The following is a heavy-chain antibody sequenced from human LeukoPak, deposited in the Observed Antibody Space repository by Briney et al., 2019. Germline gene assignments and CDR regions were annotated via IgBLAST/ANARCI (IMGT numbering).Heavy chain of an antibody. CDR1: GASISSYY. CDR2: VHYSGGT. Sequence: SETLSLTCSVSGASISSYYWGWIRQPPGKGLEWIGNVHYSGGTNYNPSLKSRVTISVDTSKSQFSLKLSSVTAADTATYYCARREAMTAADFFDNWGQGTLVTVSS. V-gene: IGHV4-59*01. J-gene: IGHJ4*02. D-gene: IGHD6-25*01. CDR3: ARREAMTAADFFDN.